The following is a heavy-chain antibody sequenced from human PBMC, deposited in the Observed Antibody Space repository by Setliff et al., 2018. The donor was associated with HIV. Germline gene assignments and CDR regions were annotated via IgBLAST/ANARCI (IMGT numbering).Heavy chain of an antibody. CDR2: ITYDGSRT. Sequence: PGGSLRLSCVASGFTFRTFAMHWVRQAPGKGLEWVSVITYDGSRTYYADSVKGRFTISRDNSKNTLYLQMNSLRAEDTAVYYCARLLHNAYWGQGTLVTVSS. J-gene: IGHJ4*02. V-gene: IGHV3-30*07. D-gene: IGHD2-21*01. CDR3: ARLLHNAY. CDR1: GFTFRTFA.